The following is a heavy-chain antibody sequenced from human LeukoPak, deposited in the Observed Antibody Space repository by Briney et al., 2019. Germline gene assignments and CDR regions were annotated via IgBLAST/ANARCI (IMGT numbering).Heavy chain of an antibody. CDR1: GDLFCSNR. J-gene: IGHJ4*02. Sequence: PGEFLRLSWAAAGDLFCSNRLSWVRLAPGKGLEWVVNIMEDGTETYYVDTEKGRFTLSRDNAKHSVYLQMKRLRVEDTAVYYCAKEGRSLQTYWGQGTLVTVSS. V-gene: IGHV3-7*03. CDR3: AKEGRSLQTY. D-gene: IGHD5-24*01. CDR2: IMEDGTET.